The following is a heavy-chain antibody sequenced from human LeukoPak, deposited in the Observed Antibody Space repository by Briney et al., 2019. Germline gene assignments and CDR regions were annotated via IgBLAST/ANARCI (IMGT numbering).Heavy chain of an antibody. Sequence: SETLSLTCTVSGGSISSRSYYWGWIRQPPGKGLEWIGSIYYSGSTNYNPSLKSRVTISVDTSKNQFSLKLSSVTAADTAVYYCARLSSWYSRSLDYWGQGTLVTVSS. CDR2: IYYSGST. CDR1: GGSISSRSYY. CDR3: ARLSSWYSRSLDY. V-gene: IGHV4-39*07. D-gene: IGHD6-13*01. J-gene: IGHJ4*02.